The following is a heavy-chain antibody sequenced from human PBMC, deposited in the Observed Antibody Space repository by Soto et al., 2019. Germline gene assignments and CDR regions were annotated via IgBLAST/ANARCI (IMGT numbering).Heavy chain of an antibody. CDR1: GFTFSIYA. V-gene: IGHV3-23*01. D-gene: IGHD6-19*01. CDR3: AKYDSSGWHFDY. J-gene: IGHJ4*02. Sequence: GGALRLSCAASGFTFSIYAMSWVLQAPGKGLDWVSAISGSGGRKHYEDSVKRRFTISRDNYQNTLYIQMKSLRDEDKDVYYCAKYDSSGWHFDYWGQGTLVTVSS. CDR2: ISGSGGRK.